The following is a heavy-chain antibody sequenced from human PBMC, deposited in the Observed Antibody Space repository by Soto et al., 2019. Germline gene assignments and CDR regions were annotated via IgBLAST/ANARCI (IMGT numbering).Heavy chain of an antibody. V-gene: IGHV1-46*01. Sequence: QVQMVQSGAEVKKPGASVKVSCKASGYTFTSYYMHWVRQAPGQGLEWMGIINPSGGSTTYAQKFQGRVTMTRDTSTSTVYMELSSLRFEATAVYYCARDGDFWRGDYWGRGTQVTVSS. D-gene: IGHD3-3*01. CDR1: GYTFTSYY. J-gene: IGHJ4*02. CDR3: ARDGDFWRGDY. CDR2: INPSGGST.